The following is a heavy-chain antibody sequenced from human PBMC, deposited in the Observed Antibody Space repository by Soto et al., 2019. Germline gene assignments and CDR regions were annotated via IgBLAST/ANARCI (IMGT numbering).Heavy chain of an antibody. CDR2: IYSSGST. CDR1: GGSISSYY. Sequence: SETLSLTCTVSGGSISSYYWSWIRQPPGKGLEWIGYIYSSGSTNYNPSLKSRVTISVDTSKNQFSLKLSSVTAADTAVYYCARVGYGCNYDLDDWGQGTLVTVSS. CDR3: ARVGYGCNYDLDD. J-gene: IGHJ4*02. V-gene: IGHV4-59*01. D-gene: IGHD4-4*01.